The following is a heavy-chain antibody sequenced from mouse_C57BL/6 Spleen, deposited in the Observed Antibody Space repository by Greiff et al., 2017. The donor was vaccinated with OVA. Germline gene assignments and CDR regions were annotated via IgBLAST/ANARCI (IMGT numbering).Heavy chain of an antibody. V-gene: IGHV14-4*01. CDR2: IDPENGDT. CDR3: TTLYGNYVDY. CDR1: GFNIKDDY. D-gene: IGHD2-1*01. Sequence: EVQLQQSGAELVRPGASVKLSCTASGFNIKDDYMHWVKQRPEQGLEWIGWIDPENGDTEYASKFQGKATITADTSSNTAYLQLSSLTSEDTAGYYCTTLYGNYVDYWGQGTTLTVSS. J-gene: IGHJ2*01.